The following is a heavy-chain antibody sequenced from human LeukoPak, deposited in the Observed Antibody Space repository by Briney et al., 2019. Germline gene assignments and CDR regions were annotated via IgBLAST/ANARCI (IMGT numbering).Heavy chain of an antibody. V-gene: IGHV1-2*02. CDR3: ARSQYDTQLDGY. J-gene: IGHJ4*02. D-gene: IGHD3-9*01. CDR1: GYTFTSYG. CDR2: INPNSGGT. Sequence: ASVKVSCKASGYTFTSYGISWVRQAPGQGLEWMGWINPNSGGTNYAQKFQGRVTMTRDTSISTAYMELSRLRSDDTAVYYCARSQYDTQLDGYWGQGTLVTVSS.